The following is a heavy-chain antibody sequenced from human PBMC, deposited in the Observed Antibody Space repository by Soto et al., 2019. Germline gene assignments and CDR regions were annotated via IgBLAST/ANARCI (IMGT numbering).Heavy chain of an antibody. V-gene: IGHV5-51*01. CDR2: IYPGDSDT. J-gene: IGHJ4*02. CDR3: ARNGVYCSGGSCYLDY. Sequence: ETLSLTCTVSSGSISSYYWSWIRQPPGKGLEWMGIIYPGDSDTRYSPSFQGQVTISADKSISTAYLQWSSLKASDTAMYYCARNGVYCSGGSCYLDYWGQGTLVTVSS. CDR1: SGSISSYY. D-gene: IGHD2-15*01.